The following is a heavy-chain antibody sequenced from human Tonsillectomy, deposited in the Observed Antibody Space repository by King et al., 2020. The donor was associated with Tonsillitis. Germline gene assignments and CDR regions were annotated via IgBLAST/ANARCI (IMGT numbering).Heavy chain of an antibody. CDR3: AAVGGGFGDVSFDY. V-gene: IGHV1-24*01. CDR2: FDPEDGET. CDR1: GYTLTELS. Sequence: QLVQSGAEVKKPGASVKVSCKVSGYTLTELSIHWVRQAPGKGLEWMGGFDPEDGETIYAQKFQGRVTVTEDTSTDTAYMELSSLRSEDTALYYCAAVGGGFGDVSFDYWGQGPLVTVSS. J-gene: IGHJ4*02. D-gene: IGHD3-10*01.